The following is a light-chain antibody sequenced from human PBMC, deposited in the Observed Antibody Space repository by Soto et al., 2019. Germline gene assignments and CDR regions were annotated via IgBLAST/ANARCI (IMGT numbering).Light chain of an antibody. CDR2: TVS. V-gene: IGKV2-30*01. CDR3: MQGTNWPPWT. Sequence: DGVLTQPPVSLRVTLGEPTSISCRSSQSLVYSDRNTCSDWFQQRPGQPPTSLIYTVSNRDSGVPDRFSGSGSGTDFTLKISRVEAEDVGVYYCMQGTNWPPWTFGQGTKVDIK. J-gene: IGKJ1*01. CDR1: QSLVYSDRNTC.